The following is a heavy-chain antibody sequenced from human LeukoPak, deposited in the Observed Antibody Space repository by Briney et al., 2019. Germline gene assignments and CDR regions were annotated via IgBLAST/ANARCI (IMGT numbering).Heavy chain of an antibody. D-gene: IGHD6-19*01. J-gene: IGHJ4*02. Sequence: ASVKVSCKASGYTFTGYYMHWVRQAPGQGLEWMGWINPNSGGTNYAQKFQGRVTMTRDTSISTAYMELSRLRSDDTAVYYCARDSGYSSGWYGGADYWGQGTLVTVSS. CDR1: GYTFTGYY. CDR3: ARDSGYSSGWYGGADY. V-gene: IGHV1-2*02. CDR2: INPNSGGT.